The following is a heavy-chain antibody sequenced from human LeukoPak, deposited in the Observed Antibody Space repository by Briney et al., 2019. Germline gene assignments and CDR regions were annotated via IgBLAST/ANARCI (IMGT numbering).Heavy chain of an antibody. Sequence: GGSLRLSCTASGFTFGDYAMSWVRQAPGKGLEWVGFIRSKVYGGTTEYAASVKGRFTISRDDSKSIAYLQMNSLKTEDTAVYYCTRGGRYCDSTSCPYYYMDVWGKGTTVTVSS. J-gene: IGHJ6*03. CDR1: GFTFGDYA. CDR3: TRGGRYCDSTSCPYYYMDV. D-gene: IGHD2-2*01. CDR2: IRSKVYGGTT. V-gene: IGHV3-49*04.